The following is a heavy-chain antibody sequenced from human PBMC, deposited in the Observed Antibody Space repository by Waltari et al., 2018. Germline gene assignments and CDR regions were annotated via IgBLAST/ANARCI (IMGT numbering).Heavy chain of an antibody. CDR2: MSGSGGST. J-gene: IGHJ4*02. Sequence: EVQLLESGGGLVQPGGSLRLSCAASGFTFSSYAMSWVRQAPGKGREWVSAMSGSGGSTYYADSVKGRFTISRDNSKNTLYLQMNSLRAEDTAVYYCAKGDQQWLGLSFDYWGQGTLVTVSS. CDR3: AKGDQQWLGLSFDY. V-gene: IGHV3-23*01. CDR1: GFTFSSYA. D-gene: IGHD6-19*01.